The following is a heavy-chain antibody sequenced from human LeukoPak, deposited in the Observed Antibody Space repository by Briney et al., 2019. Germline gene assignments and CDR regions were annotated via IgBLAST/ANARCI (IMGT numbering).Heavy chain of an antibody. V-gene: IGHV3-48*01. CDR2: ITNSGNSK. J-gene: IGHJ5*02. D-gene: IGHD5-18*01. CDR1: EFTFSSYS. CDR3: AKASSGYSYGRNWFDP. Sequence: GGSLRLSCAASEFTFSSYSMNWVRQAPGKGLEWVSYITNSGNSKSYADSVKGRFTISRDNSKNTLYLQMNSLRAEDTAVYYCAKASSGYSYGRNWFDPWGQGTLVTVSS.